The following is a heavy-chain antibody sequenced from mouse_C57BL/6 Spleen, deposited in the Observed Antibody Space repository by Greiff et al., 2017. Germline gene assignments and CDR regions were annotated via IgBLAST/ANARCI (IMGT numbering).Heavy chain of an antibody. D-gene: IGHD3-2*02. J-gene: IGHJ3*01. CDR2: IDPEDGDT. Sequence: VQLQQSGAELVRPGASVKLSCTASGFNIKDYYMHWVKQRPEQGLEWIGRIDPEDGDTEYAPKFQGKATMTADTSSNTAYLQLSSLTSEDTAVYYCTTGQLRLQVGFAYWGQGTLVTVSA. CDR3: TTGQLRLQVGFAY. V-gene: IGHV14-1*01. CDR1: GFNIKDYY.